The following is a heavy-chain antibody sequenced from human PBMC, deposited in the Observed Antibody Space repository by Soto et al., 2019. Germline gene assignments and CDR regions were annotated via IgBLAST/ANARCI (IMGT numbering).Heavy chain of an antibody. CDR3: ARGREWLVLGWFDP. D-gene: IGHD6-19*01. J-gene: IGHJ5*02. V-gene: IGHV4-59*01. CDR2: IYYSGST. CDR1: GGSISSYY. Sequence: SETLSLTCTVSGGSISSYYWSWIRQPPGKGLEWIGYIYYSGSTNYNPSLKSRVTISVDTSKNQFSLKLSSVTAADTAVYYCARGREWLVLGWFDPWGQGTLVTVSS.